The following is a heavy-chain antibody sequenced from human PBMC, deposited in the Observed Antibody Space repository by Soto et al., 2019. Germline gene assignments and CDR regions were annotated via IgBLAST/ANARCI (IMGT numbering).Heavy chain of an antibody. J-gene: IGHJ5*02. Sequence: QVQLVESGGGVVQSGRSLRLSCAASGFTFSTSGMHWIRQAPGKGLEWVAMISHDGGATYYVDSVKGRFTISRDTDKNTLHLQIDSLRPEDTSTYYWAKDWGSSGLYKSFDPWGQGTRVTVSS. D-gene: IGHD6-25*01. CDR3: AKDWGSSGLYKSFDP. CDR1: GFTFSTSG. V-gene: IGHV3-30*18. CDR2: ISHDGGAT.